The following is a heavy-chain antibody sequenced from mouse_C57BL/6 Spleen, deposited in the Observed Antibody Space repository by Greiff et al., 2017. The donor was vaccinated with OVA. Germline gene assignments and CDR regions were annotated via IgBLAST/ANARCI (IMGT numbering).Heavy chain of an antibody. J-gene: IGHJ2*01. CDR2: ISDGGSYT. V-gene: IGHV5-4*01. CDR1: GFTFSSYA. D-gene: IGHD4-1*02. CDR3: AREPNSYYFDY. Sequence: EVQVVESGGGLVKPGGSLKLSCAASGFTFSSYAMSWVRQTPEKRLEWVATISDGGSYTYYPDNVKGRFTISRDNAKNNLYLQMSHLKSEDTAMYYCAREPNSYYFDYWGQGTTLTVSS.